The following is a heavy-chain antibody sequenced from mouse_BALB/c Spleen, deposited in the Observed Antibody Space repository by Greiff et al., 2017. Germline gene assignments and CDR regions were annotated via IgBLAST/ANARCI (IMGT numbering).Heavy chain of an antibody. CDR2: INPNNGGT. V-gene: IGHV1-18*01. D-gene: IGHD2-3*01. CDR3: AREWLLRGDYAMDY. Sequence: EVKLMESGPELVKPGASVKIPCKASGYTFTDYNMDWVKQSHGKSLEWIGDINPNNGGTIYNQKFKGKATLTVDKSSSTAYMELRSLTSEDTAVYYCAREWLLRGDYAMDYWGQGTSVTVSS. CDR1: GYTFTDYN. J-gene: IGHJ4*01.